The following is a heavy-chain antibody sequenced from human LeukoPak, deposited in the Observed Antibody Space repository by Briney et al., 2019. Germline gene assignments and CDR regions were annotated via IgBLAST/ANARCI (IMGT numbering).Heavy chain of an antibody. CDR3: ARDGADYYGMDV. Sequence: EAGGSLRLSCAASGFTFSSTAMSWVRQAPGKGLEWVSAISGSGGSTYYADSVKGRFTISRDNAKNSLYLQMNSLRAEDTAVYYCARDGADYYGMDVWGQGTTVTVSS. D-gene: IGHD3-16*01. CDR2: ISGSGGST. CDR1: GFTFSSTA. J-gene: IGHJ6*02. V-gene: IGHV3-23*01.